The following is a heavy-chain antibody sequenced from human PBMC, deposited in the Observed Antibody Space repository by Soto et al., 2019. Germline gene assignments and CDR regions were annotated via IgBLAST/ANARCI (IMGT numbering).Heavy chain of an antibody. D-gene: IGHD3-22*01. CDR3: AGHPCYGSSRPDC. V-gene: IGHV4-39*01. CDR2: IYYSGIT. J-gene: IGHJ4*02. CDR1: AGSISSSSYY. Sequence: SETLSLTCTLSAGSISSSSYYWGWIRQPPGKGLEWIGSIYYSGITYYNRSRKRRVTRSVDTSKNQCPLNLSYVTAADAAVYYCAGHPCYGSSRPDCWGQGNLVTVCS.